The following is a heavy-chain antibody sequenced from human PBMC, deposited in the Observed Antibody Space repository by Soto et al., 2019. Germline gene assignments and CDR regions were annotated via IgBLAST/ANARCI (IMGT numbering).Heavy chain of an antibody. CDR1: GFTVSSNY. V-gene: IGHV3-53*02. Sequence: EVQLVETGGGLIQPGGSLRLSCAASGFTVSSNYMSWVRQAPGKGLEWVSVIYSGGSTYYADSVKGRFTISRDNSKNTLYLQMNSLRAEDTAVYYCARDLRYSSGWYVYYGMDVWGQGTTVTVSS. CDR2: IYSGGST. D-gene: IGHD6-19*01. J-gene: IGHJ6*02. CDR3: ARDLRYSSGWYVYYGMDV.